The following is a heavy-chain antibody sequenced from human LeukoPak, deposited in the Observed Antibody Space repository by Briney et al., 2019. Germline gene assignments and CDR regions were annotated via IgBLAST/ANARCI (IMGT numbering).Heavy chain of an antibody. CDR3: ARDGARTLDTASWCFDY. CDR1: GYSISCGYD. D-gene: IGHD5-18*01. V-gene: IGHV4-38-2*02. J-gene: IGHJ4*02. CDR2: MYHSGST. Sequence: SETLSLPCALSGYSISCGYDWGWIRQPPGQGLEWIGRMYHSGSTYYTPSLKSRVTISVDTSKNQFSLKLSSVTAADTAVYYCARDGARTLDTASWCFDYWGQGTLVTVSS.